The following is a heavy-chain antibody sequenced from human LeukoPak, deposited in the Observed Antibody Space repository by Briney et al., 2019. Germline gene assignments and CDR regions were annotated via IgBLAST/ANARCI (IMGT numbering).Heavy chain of an antibody. D-gene: IGHD1-14*01. V-gene: IGHV4-59*01. Sequence: PSETLSLTCTVSGGSISSYYWSWIRQPPGKGLEWIGYIYYSGSTNYNPSLKSRVTISVDTSKNQFSLKLSSVTAADTAVYYCARDAKRKSGAFDIWGQGTMVTVSS. CDR1: GGSISSYY. CDR2: IYYSGST. J-gene: IGHJ3*02. CDR3: ARDAKRKSGAFDI.